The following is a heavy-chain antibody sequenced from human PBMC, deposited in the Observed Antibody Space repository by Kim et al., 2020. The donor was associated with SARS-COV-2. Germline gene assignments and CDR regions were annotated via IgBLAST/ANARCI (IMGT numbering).Heavy chain of an antibody. V-gene: IGHV1-2*06. CDR2: INPHSGNT. D-gene: IGHD2-15*01. Sequence: ASVKVSCKPSGYTFTGYYIHWVRQATGQGLEWVGRINPHSGNTGYAQKFQGRVTVTRDTSISAAYMELNSLRSEDTAVYYCARGRLYGFVLVVAPCLYYY. J-gene: IGHJ6*01. CDR3: ARGRLYGFVLVVAPCLYYY. CDR1: GYTFTGYY.